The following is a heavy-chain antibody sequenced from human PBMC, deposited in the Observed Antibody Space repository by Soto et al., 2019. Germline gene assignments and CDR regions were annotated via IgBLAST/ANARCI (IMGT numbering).Heavy chain of an antibody. CDR3: ARADRSGFDL. Sequence: GGSLRLSCVASGFTFSNLWMSWVRQAPGKGLEWVANINQGGNEKYSVDSVKGRFTFSRDNAKNSVYLQVNSLRPEDTAVYYCARADRSGFDLWGQGTMVTVS. J-gene: IGHJ3*01. D-gene: IGHD3-3*01. CDR2: INQGGNEK. CDR1: GFTFSNLW. V-gene: IGHV3-7*02.